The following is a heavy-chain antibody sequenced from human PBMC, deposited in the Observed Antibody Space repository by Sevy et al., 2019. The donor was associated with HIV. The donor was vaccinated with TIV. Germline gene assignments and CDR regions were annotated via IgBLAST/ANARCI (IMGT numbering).Heavy chain of an antibody. CDR3: AKAAIVVVSASPNCFDS. J-gene: IGHJ4*02. CDR1: GFTFNTYG. D-gene: IGHD2-21*02. V-gene: IGHV3-30*18. CDR2: ISYDGTDT. Sequence: GGSLRLSCAASGFTFNTYGMHWVRQTPGKGLEWVAVISYDGTDTYYADSVKGRFTISKDNSKNTLSLQMNSLRVEDTAVYYCAKAAIVVVSASPNCFDSWRPGTVVTVSS.